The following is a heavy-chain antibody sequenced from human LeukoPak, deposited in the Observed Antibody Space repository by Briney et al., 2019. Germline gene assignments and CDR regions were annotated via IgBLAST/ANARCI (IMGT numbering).Heavy chain of an antibody. J-gene: IGHJ4*02. D-gene: IGHD3-10*01. CDR2: ISSSSNFT. Sequence: GGSLRLSCAASGFTFSVYSMNWVRQSPGQGLEWVSSISSSSNFTFYADSVKGRFSISRDNAKASLYLQINNLRAEDTAVYYCARSYGHSIDYWGQGTLVTVSS. CDR3: ARSYGHSIDY. V-gene: IGHV3-21*01. CDR1: GFTFSVYS.